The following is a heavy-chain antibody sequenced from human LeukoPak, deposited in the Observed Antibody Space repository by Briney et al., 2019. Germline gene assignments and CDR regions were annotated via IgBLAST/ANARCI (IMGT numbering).Heavy chain of an antibody. D-gene: IGHD3-9*01. CDR1: GYTFTNYD. V-gene: IGHV1-8*01. CDR3: ATEGRYYDILTGYYASDWFDP. CDR2: MNPNSGNT. Sequence: ASVKVSCKASGYTFTNYDINWVRQATGQGLEWMGWMNPNSGNTGYAQKFQGRVTMTRNTSISTAYMELSRLRSDDTAVYYCATEGRYYDILTGYYASDWFDPWGQGTLVTVSS. J-gene: IGHJ5*02.